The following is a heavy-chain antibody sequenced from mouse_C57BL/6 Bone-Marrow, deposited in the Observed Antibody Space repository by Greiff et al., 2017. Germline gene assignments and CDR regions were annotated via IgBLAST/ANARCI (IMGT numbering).Heavy chain of an antibody. CDR1: GYSFTSYY. J-gene: IGHJ2*01. Sequence: VQLQESGPELVKPGASVKISCTASGYSFTSYYIHWVKQRPGQGLEWIGWIYPGSGNTKYNEKFKGKAPLTADTSSSTAYMQRSSLTDEDSAVYYCARSGLLLFDYWGQGTTLTVSS. CDR3: ARSGLLLFDY. D-gene: IGHD1-1*01. V-gene: IGHV1-66*01. CDR2: IYPGSGNT.